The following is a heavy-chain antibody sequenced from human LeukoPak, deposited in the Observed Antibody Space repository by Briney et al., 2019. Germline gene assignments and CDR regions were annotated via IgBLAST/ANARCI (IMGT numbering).Heavy chain of an antibody. CDR3: AKAPYGDYEYYYYYMDV. D-gene: IGHD4-17*01. CDR2: IDSSGGYM. Sequence: GGSLRLSCEASGLSFSDSYMSWIRQAPGKGLEWVSSIDSSGGYMFYADSVKGRFIISRDNSKNTLYLQMNSLSAEDTAVYYCAKAPYGDYEYYYYYMDVWGKGTTVTISS. V-gene: IGHV3-11*04. CDR1: GLSFSDSY. J-gene: IGHJ6*03.